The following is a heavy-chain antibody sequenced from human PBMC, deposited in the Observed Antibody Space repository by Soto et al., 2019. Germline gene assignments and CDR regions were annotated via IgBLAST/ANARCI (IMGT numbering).Heavy chain of an antibody. J-gene: IGHJ4*02. V-gene: IGHV3-74*03. D-gene: IGHD5-18*01. CDR2: IDSDGSDA. Sequence: PGGSLRLFCAASGFTFSNFWMHWVRQAPGKGLVWVSRIDSDGSDAMYADSVKGRLTISRDNAKSTLFLQMNSLRAEDTAVYYCATLNSFGSDYWGRGTLVTVSS. CDR1: GFTFSNFW. CDR3: ATLNSFGSDY.